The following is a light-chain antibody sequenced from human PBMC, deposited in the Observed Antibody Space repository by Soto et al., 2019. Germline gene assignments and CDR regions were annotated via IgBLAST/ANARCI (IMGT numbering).Light chain of an antibody. CDR3: STGGDSLL. CDR1: SSNIARHS. Sequence: QSVLSQPSSVSGTPGQGVTISCSGSSSNIARHSVFWYQQLPGMAPKLLIFGDNKRPSGVPDRFTGSKSGSSASLAISGLRSEEEDYYYCSTGGDSLLFGGGTKLTVL. J-gene: IGLJ2*01. V-gene: IGLV1-47*02. CDR2: GDN.